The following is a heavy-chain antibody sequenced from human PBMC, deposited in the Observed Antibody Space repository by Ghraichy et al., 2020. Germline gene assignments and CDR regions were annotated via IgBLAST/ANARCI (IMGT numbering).Heavy chain of an antibody. Sequence: ASVKVSCKASGYTFTSYAINWVRQAPGQGLEWMGRINPIVGRTNYAQKFQGSVTMTTDTSTSTVYMELSSLRSEDTAVYYCARGEHWLVVRTGDIWGQGTMVTVSS. D-gene: IGHD6-19*01. J-gene: IGHJ3*02. CDR3: ARGEHWLVVRTGDI. V-gene: IGHV1-46*01. CDR2: INPIVGRT. CDR1: GYTFTSYA.